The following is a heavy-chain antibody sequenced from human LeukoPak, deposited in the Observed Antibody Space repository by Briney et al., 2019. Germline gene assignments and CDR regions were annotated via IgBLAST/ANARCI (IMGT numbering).Heavy chain of an antibody. Sequence: PGGSLRLSCAASGFTFSSYAMTWVRQPPGKGLEWIGEIYHSGSTNYNPSLKSRVTISVDKSKNQSSLKLTSVTAADTAVYYCARIGNYYFDYWGQGTLVTVSS. V-gene: IGHV4-4*02. J-gene: IGHJ4*02. CDR3: ARIGNYYFDY. CDR1: GFTFSSYAM. D-gene: IGHD1-1*01. CDR2: IYHSGST.